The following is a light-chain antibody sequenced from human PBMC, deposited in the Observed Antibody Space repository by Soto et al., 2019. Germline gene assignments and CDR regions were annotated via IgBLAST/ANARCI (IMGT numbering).Light chain of an antibody. CDR3: QQRSNLALT. CDR1: QSVSSY. J-gene: IGKJ1*01. Sequence: EIVLTQSPATLSLSPGERATLSCRASQSVSSYLAWYQQKPGQAPRLLIYDASNRATGIPARFSGSGSVTDFTLTISSLEPEDFAVYYRQQRSNLALTFGQATNVEIK. CDR2: DAS. V-gene: IGKV3-11*01.